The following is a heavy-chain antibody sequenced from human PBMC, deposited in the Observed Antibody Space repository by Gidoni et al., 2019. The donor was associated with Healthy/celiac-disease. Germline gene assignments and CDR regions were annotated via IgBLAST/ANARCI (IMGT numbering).Heavy chain of an antibody. Sequence: QLQLVQAGAEVKKPEALVKVSCQAAGYTLTSYYMHWVGQGHGQGLEWMGWINPNSGGTDYAQKFQGSVTMTRDTSVSTAYMELSRLRSDDTAVYYCARDELSGGSYTFDYWGQGTLVTVSS. J-gene: IGHJ4*02. V-gene: IGHV1-2*02. D-gene: IGHD1-26*01. CDR1: GYTLTSYY. CDR3: ARDELSGGSYTFDY. CDR2: INPNSGGT.